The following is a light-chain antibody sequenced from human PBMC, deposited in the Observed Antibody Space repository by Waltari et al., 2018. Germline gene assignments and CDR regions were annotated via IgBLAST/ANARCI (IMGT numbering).Light chain of an antibody. J-gene: IGKJ1*01. CDR2: AAS. V-gene: IGKV3-20*01. Sequence: SCRASQSISKYLVWYQQRPGQAPRLLIYAASTRATGIPDRFSGSGFGTDFSLTICRLEPEDFAVYYCQNHERLPATFGQGTRVEIK. CDR3: QNHERLPAT. CDR1: QSISKY.